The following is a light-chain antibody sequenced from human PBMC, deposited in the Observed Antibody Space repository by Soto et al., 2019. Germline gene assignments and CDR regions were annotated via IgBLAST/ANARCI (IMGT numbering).Light chain of an antibody. CDR1: QTVDRY. CDR3: QQRGKWPST. CDR2: DAY. Sequence: EVVLTQSPDTLSLSPGETATLSCRASQTVDRYVACYQQKVGQASRLLIYDAYTRATGVGARFTGSGSATDFSLTITSREPEAVEVYYCQQRGKWPSTLGPGNKVAMK. V-gene: IGKV3-11*01. J-gene: IGKJ2*02.